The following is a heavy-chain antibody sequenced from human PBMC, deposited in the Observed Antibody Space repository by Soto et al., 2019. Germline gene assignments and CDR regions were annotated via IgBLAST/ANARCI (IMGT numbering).Heavy chain of an antibody. D-gene: IGHD3-22*01. Sequence: PGGSLRLSCAASGFTFSSYAMNWVRQAPGKGLEWVSAISGSGGSTYYADSVKGRFTISRDNSKNTLYLQMNSLRAEDTAVYYCAKDLDYYDSSGYYPLVYFDYWGQGTLVTVSS. V-gene: IGHV3-23*01. CDR2: ISGSGGST. CDR1: GFTFSSYA. J-gene: IGHJ4*02. CDR3: AKDLDYYDSSGYYPLVYFDY.